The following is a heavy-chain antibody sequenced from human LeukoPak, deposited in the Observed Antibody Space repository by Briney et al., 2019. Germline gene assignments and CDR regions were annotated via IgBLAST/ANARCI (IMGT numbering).Heavy chain of an antibody. J-gene: IGHJ3*02. CDR1: GFTFSSYG. D-gene: IGHD6-13*01. CDR3: ARDHEAANFTGVFNI. V-gene: IGHV3-30*03. CDR2: ISYDGSNK. Sequence: PGGSLRLSCAASGFTFSSYGMHWVRQAPGKGLEWVAVISYDGSNKYYADSVKGRFTISRDNSKNTVYLQMNSLTAEDTAVYHCARDHEAANFTGVFNIWGQGTVVTVSS.